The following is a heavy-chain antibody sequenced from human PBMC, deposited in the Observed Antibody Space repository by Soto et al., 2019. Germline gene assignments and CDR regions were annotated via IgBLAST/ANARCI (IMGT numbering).Heavy chain of an antibody. CDR3: ARARAERERSYDFWGGSFDS. Sequence: QVQLVQSGAEVXKXXXXXXXXXKAXGXXXXXFXXXXVRXAXXXXXXWMGGSIPVLGTTSYAQKFQGRITITADASTRTAHMELYSLRPDDTAIYYCARARAERERSYDFWGGSFDSWGQGTLVTVSS. CDR1: GXXXXXFX. D-gene: IGHD3-3*01. CDR2: SIPVLGTT. V-gene: IGHV1-69*01. J-gene: IGHJ4*02.